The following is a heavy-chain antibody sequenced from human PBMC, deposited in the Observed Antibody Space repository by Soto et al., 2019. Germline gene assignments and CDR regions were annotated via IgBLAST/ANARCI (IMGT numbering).Heavy chain of an antibody. CDR3: AKAYTHYYGSGSSYFDY. J-gene: IGHJ4*02. Sequence: ALRLSCAASVFTFDDYAMHWVRQAPGKGLEWVSGISWNSGSIGYADSVKGRFTISRDNAKNSLYLQMNSLRAEDTALYYCAKAYTHYYGSGSSYFDYWGQGTLVTVSS. V-gene: IGHV3-9*01. CDR2: ISWNSGSI. D-gene: IGHD3-10*01. CDR1: VFTFDDYA.